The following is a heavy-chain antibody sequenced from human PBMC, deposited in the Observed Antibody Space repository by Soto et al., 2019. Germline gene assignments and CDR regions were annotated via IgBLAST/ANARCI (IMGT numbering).Heavy chain of an antibody. CDR1: GFTFSSYG. Sequence: QVQLVESGGGVVQPGRSQRLSCAASGFTFSSYGMHWVRQAPGKGLEWVAVISYDGSNKYYADSVKGRFTISRDNSKNTLYLQMNSLRAEDTAVYYCAKDRSTVTIYYYYYGMDVWGQGTTVTVSS. D-gene: IGHD4-17*01. J-gene: IGHJ6*02. CDR3: AKDRSTVTIYYYYYGMDV. V-gene: IGHV3-30*18. CDR2: ISYDGSNK.